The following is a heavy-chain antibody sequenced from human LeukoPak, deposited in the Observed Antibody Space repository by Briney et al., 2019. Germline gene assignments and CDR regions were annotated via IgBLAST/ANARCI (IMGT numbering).Heavy chain of an antibody. J-gene: IGHJ4*02. D-gene: IGHD2-15*01. Sequence: GGSLRLSCAVSGFSISSNYISWVRQAPGKGLEWLSVIYSAGDTYYADSVKGRFTISKDNSNNMVYLQVSSLRGEDTALYYCASYYCSSGTCYFDYWGQGTLGTVSS. CDR2: IYSAGDT. CDR3: ASYYCSSGTCYFDY. CDR1: GFSISSNY. V-gene: IGHV3-53*01.